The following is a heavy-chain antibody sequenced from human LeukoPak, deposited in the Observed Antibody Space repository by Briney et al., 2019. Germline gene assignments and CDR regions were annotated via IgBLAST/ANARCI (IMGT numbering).Heavy chain of an antibody. CDR1: GGSISSGSYY. V-gene: IGHV4-61*02. CDR3: AREPDPKHSTYYYDSSGYWVY. Sequence: SETLSLTCTVSGGSISSGSYYWSWIRLPAGKGLEWIGRIYTSGSTNYNPSLKSRVTISVDTSKNPFSLKLSSVTAADTAVYYCAREPDPKHSTYYYDSSGYWVYWGQGTLVTVSS. D-gene: IGHD3-22*01. J-gene: IGHJ4*02. CDR2: IYTSGST.